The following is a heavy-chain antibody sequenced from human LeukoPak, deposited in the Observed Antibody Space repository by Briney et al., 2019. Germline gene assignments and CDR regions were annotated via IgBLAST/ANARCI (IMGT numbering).Heavy chain of an antibody. CDR3: VRDSGYGLDAFDI. D-gene: IGHD5-12*01. CDR2: TYYRSKWSN. Sequence: SQTLSLTCAISGDSVSSNRAAWNWIRQSPSRGLEWLGRTYYRSKWSNDYALSVKSRITINPDTSKNRFSLQLNSVTPEDTAVYYCVRDSGYGLDAFDIWDQGTMVTVSS. CDR1: GDSVSSNRAA. V-gene: IGHV6-1*01. J-gene: IGHJ3*02.